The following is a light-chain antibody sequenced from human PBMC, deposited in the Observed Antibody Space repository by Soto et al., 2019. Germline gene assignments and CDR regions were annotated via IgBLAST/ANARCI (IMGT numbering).Light chain of an antibody. J-gene: IGKJ1*01. V-gene: IGKV2-28*01. CDR3: MQALQTPPT. Sequence: DIVMTQSPLSLPVTPGDPASISCRSSQSLLHSNGYNYLDWYLQKPGQSPQLLIYLGSNRASGVPDRFSGSGSGTDFTLKISRVEAEDVGVYYCMQALQTPPTFGQGPKVEIK. CDR2: LGS. CDR1: QSLLHSNGYNY.